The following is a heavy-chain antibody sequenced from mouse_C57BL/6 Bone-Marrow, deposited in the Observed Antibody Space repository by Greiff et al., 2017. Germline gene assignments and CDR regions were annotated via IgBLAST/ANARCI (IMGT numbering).Heavy chain of an antibody. D-gene: IGHD1-1*01. CDR3: ARLRFYCGSSYLHYFDY. V-gene: IGHV14-3*01. J-gene: IGHJ2*01. CDR2: IDPANGNT. CDR1: GFNIKNTY. Sequence: EVMLVESVAELVRPGASVKLSCTASGFNIKNTYMHWVKQRPEQGLEWIGRIDPANGNTKYAPKFKGRATIPADPSSNTAYRQLSSLTSQDTAIYYWARLRFYCGSSYLHYFDYWGQGTTLTVSS.